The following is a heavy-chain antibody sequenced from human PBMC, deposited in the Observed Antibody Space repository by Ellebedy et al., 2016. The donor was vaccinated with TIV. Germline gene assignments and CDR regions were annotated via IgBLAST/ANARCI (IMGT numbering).Heavy chain of an antibody. Sequence: GESLKISCAASGFTFSSYEMNWVRQAPGKGLEWVSYISSSGSTIYYADSVKGRFTISRDNAKNSLYLQMNSLRAEDTAVYYCARDQGSPTTVTTFYYYYGMDVWGQGTTVTVSS. D-gene: IGHD4-17*01. J-gene: IGHJ6*02. V-gene: IGHV3-48*03. CDR2: ISSSGSTI. CDR1: GFTFSSYE. CDR3: ARDQGSPTTVTTFYYYYGMDV.